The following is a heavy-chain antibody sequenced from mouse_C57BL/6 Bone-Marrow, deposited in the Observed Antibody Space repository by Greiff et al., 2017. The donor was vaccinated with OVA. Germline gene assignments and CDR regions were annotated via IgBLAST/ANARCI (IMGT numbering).Heavy chain of an antibody. CDR3: ATDSSGYPDY. CDR1: GYTFTDYY. V-gene: IGHV1-26*01. Sequence: VQLQQSGPELVKPGASVKISCKASGYTFTDYYMNWVKQSHGKSLEWIGDINPNNGGTSYNQQVKGKATLTVDKSSSTAYMELRSLTSEDFAVYYCATDSSGYPDYWGQGTTLTVSS. CDR2: INPNNGGT. J-gene: IGHJ2*01. D-gene: IGHD3-2*02.